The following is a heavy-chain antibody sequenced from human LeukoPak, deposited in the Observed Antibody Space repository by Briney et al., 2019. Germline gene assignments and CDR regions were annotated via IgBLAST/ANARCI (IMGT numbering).Heavy chain of an antibody. CDR1: GVSISSGDYY. CDR2: IYYSGST. J-gene: IGHJ4*02. Sequence: SETLSLTCTASGVSISSGDYYWSWIRQPPGKGLEWIGYIYYSGSTYYNPSLKSRVTISVDTSKNQFSLKLSSVTAADTAVYYCARVGRYRLTNFDYWGQGTLVTVSS. CDR3: ARVGRYRLTNFDY. D-gene: IGHD3-10*01. V-gene: IGHV4-30-4*01.